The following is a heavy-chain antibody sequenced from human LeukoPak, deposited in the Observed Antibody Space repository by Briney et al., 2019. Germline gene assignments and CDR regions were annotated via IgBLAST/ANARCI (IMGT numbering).Heavy chain of an antibody. V-gene: IGHV4-39*07. CDR1: GGSISSSSYY. Sequence: SETLSLTCTVSGGSISSSSYYWGWIRQPPGKGLEWIGSIYYSGSTYYNPSLKSRVTISVDTSKNQFSLKLSSVTAADTAVYYCARGYYDILTQDRYYYYYMDVWGKGTTVTVSS. CDR3: ARGYYDILTQDRYYYYYMDV. J-gene: IGHJ6*03. CDR2: IYYSGST. D-gene: IGHD3-9*01.